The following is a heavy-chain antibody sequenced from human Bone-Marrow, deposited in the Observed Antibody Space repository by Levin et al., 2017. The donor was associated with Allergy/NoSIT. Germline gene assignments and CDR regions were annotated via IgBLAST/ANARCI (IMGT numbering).Heavy chain of an antibody. V-gene: IGHV5-51*06. Sequence: KVSCATSGYPFNTFWVGWVRQMPGKGLEWLGIIYPGDSNIAYSPSFQGRVTMSADRSINTAYLAWSTLRASDTAIYYCARGAAYSNGFDSWGQGTLVTVSS. D-gene: IGHD4-11*01. J-gene: IGHJ4*01. CDR2: IYPGDSNI. CDR3: ARGAAYSNGFDS. CDR1: GYPFNTFW.